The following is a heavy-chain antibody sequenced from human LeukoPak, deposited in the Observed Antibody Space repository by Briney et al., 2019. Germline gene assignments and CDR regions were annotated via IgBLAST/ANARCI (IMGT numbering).Heavy chain of an antibody. J-gene: IGHJ6*02. CDR1: GFTFSSYW. Sequence: GSLRLSCAASGFTFSSYWMIWIRQPPGKGLEWIGEINHSGSTNYNPSLKSRVTISVDTSKNQFSLKLSSVTAADTAVYYCARTGSVVAGTPYYYYGMDVWGQGTTVTVSS. CDR3: ARTGSVVAGTPYYYYGMDV. D-gene: IGHD6-19*01. CDR2: INHSGST. V-gene: IGHV4-34*01.